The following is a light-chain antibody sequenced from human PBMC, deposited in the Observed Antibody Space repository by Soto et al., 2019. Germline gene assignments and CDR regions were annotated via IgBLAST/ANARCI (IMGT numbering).Light chain of an antibody. CDR2: GTS. V-gene: IGKV3-20*01. J-gene: IGKJ1*01. CDR1: QTVGSDY. CDR3: QQYRTSTQT. Sequence: EIVLTQSPGTLSLSPGESATLSCRASQTVGSDYLAWYQQRPGQAPRPLIYGTSSRATGIPDRFSGSGSGTDFTLTISSLEPEDFAVYYCQQYRTSTQTFGQGTKVEIK.